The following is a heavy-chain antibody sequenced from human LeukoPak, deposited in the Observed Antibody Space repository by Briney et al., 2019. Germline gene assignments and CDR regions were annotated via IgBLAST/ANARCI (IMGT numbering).Heavy chain of an antibody. CDR2: IIPIFGTA. CDR3: ARVKHTYYYDSSGYLD. V-gene: IGHV1-69*05. J-gene: IGHJ4*02. Sequence: SVKVSFKASGGTFSSYAISWVRQGPGQGLEWMGGIIPIFGTANYAQKFQGTVTITTDESTSTAYMELSSLRSEDTAVYYCARVKHTYYYDSSGYLDWGQGTLVTVSS. D-gene: IGHD3-22*01. CDR1: GGTFSSYA.